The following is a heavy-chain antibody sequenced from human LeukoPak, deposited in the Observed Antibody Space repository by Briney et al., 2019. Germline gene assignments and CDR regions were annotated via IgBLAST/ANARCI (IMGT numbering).Heavy chain of an antibody. CDR1: GFTFSSYA. V-gene: IGHV3-30-3*01. CDR3: ARPVDTAMVPFDY. J-gene: IGHJ4*02. Sequence: GGSLRLSCAASGFTFSSYAMSWVRQAPGKGLEWVAVISYDGSNKYYADSVKGRFTISRDNSKNTLYLQMNSLRAEDTAVYYCARPVDTAMVPFDYWGQGTLVTVSS. CDR2: ISYDGSNK. D-gene: IGHD5-18*01.